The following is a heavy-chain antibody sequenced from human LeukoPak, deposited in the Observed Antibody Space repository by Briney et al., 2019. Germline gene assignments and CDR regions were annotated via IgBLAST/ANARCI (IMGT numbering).Heavy chain of an antibody. D-gene: IGHD4-11*01. CDR2: INHSGST. V-gene: IGHV4-34*01. CDR1: GGSFSGYY. CDR3: ARGDYPSI. J-gene: IGHJ4*02. Sequence: SETLSLTCAVYGGSFSGYYWSWIRQPPGKGLEWIGEINHSGSTNYNPSLKSRVTISVDTSKNQFSLKLSSVTAADTAVYYCARGDYPSIWGQGTLLTVSS.